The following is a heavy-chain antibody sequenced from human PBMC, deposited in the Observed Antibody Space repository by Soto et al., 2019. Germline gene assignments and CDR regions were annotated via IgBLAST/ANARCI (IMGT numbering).Heavy chain of an antibody. CDR3: AKYSGGSGSYYFDY. CDR2: ISWNSGSI. Sequence: GGSLRLSCAASGFTFDDYAMHWVRQAPGKGLEWVSGISWNSGSIGYADSVKGRFTISRDNAKNSLYLQMNSLRAEDTALYYCAKYSGGSGSYYFDYWGQGTLVTVSS. CDR1: GFTFDDYA. V-gene: IGHV3-9*01. J-gene: IGHJ4*02. D-gene: IGHD1-26*01.